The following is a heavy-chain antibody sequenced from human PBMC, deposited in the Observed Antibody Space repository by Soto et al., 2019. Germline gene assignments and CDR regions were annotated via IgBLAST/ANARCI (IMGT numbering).Heavy chain of an antibody. CDR1: GFTFSSYA. CDR3: ARKVITFGGVIVRFDY. V-gene: IGHV3-21*01. Sequence: EVQLLESGGGSVQPGGSLRLSCAASGFTFSSYAMSWVRQAPGKGLEWVSTISSSSSYIYYADSVKGRFTISRDNAKNSLYLQMNSLRAEDTAVYYCARKVITFGGVIVRFDYWGQGTLVTVSS. J-gene: IGHJ4*02. CDR2: ISSSSSYI. D-gene: IGHD3-16*02.